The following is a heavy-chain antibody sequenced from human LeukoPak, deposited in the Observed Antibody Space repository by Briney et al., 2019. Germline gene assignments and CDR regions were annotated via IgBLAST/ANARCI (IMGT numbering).Heavy chain of an antibody. CDR3: ARSRDAYLLDY. CDR2: ISHSGSI. J-gene: IGHJ4*02. D-gene: IGHD5-24*01. CDR1: GGSISVYY. V-gene: IGHV4-59*01. Sequence: SETLSLTCTVSGGSISVYYWSWVRQPPGKGLEWIGYISHSGSINYNPSLQSRVTISIDTFNNQFSLNVRSATAADTAVYYCARSRDAYLLDYWGQGTLVTVSS.